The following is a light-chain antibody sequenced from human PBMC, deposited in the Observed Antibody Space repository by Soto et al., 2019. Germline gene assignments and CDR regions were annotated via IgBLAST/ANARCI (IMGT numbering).Light chain of an antibody. J-gene: IGKJ3*01. CDR2: GAS. CDR1: QSISGTY. Sequence: EIVLTQSPGTLSLSPGERATLSCRARQSISGTYLAWYQKKPGQAPRLLLYGASSRATGIPDRFSGSGYGTDFTLSISRLEPEDCAVYYCQQYGSSSFAFGPGNKGEIK. V-gene: IGKV3-20*01. CDR3: QQYGSSSFA.